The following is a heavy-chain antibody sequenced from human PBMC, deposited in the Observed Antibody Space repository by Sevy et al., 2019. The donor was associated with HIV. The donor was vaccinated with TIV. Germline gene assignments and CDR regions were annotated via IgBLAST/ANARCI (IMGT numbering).Heavy chain of an antibody. CDR3: ARGKSGYGYALNY. D-gene: IGHD5-18*01. Sequence: GGSLRLSCAASGFTVNSNYMTWVRQAPGKGLEGVSVIHSDDTTYHADSVKDRFTISRDKFRNRLYLHTSSLRAEDTAVYYCARGKSGYGYALNYWGQGTLVTVSS. V-gene: IGHV3-66*01. CDR2: IHSDDTT. J-gene: IGHJ4*02. CDR1: GFTVNSNY.